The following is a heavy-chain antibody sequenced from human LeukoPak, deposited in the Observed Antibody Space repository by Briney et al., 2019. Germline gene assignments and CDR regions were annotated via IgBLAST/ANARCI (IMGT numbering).Heavy chain of an antibody. CDR3: ARVQYYYGSGFDS. J-gene: IGHJ4*02. CDR1: GVSISSYY. CDR2: IYYSGST. D-gene: IGHD3-10*01. V-gene: IGHV4-59*01. Sequence: SETLSLTCIVSGVSISSYYWSWIRQPPGKGLEWIGYIYYSGSTTYNPSLKSRVTISVDTSKNQFSLRLSSVTAADPAVYYCARVQYYYGSGFDSWGQGTVVTVSS.